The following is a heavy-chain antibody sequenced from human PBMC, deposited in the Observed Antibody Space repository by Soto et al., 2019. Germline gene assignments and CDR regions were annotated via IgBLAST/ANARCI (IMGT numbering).Heavy chain of an antibody. D-gene: IGHD4-4*01. J-gene: IGHJ6*02. CDR3: ATPEYSKHLDYYYGMDV. CDR2: IYSGGTT. V-gene: IGHV3-66*01. Sequence: LRLSCTASGFTVRSNYMSWVRQAPGKGLEWVSVIYSGGTTYYADSVQGRFTISRDISKNTLYLQMNSLRAEDTAVYYCATPEYSKHLDYYYGMDVWGQGTTVTVSS. CDR1: GFTVRSNY.